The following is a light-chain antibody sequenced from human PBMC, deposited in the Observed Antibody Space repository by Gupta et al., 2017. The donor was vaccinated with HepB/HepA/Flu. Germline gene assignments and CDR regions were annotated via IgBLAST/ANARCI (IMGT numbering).Light chain of an antibody. J-gene: IGKJ5*01. CDR2: AVS. Sequence: EVVLTQSPGTLSLSPGETATLSCRASQSVGSKYLAWYQKKPGQAPRLLIYAVSSRATGTPDRFSGSGSGTDFTLTISRLEPGDFAEYFCHQEGNSPNTFGRGTRMEIK. V-gene: IGKV3-20*01. CDR1: QSVGSKY. CDR3: HQEGNSPNT.